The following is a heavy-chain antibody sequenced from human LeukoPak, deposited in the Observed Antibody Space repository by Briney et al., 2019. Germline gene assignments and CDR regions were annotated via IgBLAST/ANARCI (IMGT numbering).Heavy chain of an antibody. D-gene: IGHD3-3*01. Sequence: ASVKVSCKASGYTFTSYDIHWVRQATGQGLEWMGRMNPNRGDTGYAQKFQGRVTITRDTSISTAYMELSSLRSEDTAVYHCARGSTIFGVVGHWFDPWGQGTLVTVSS. V-gene: IGHV1-8*01. CDR3: ARGSTIFGVVGHWFDP. J-gene: IGHJ5*02. CDR2: MNPNRGDT. CDR1: GYTFTSYD.